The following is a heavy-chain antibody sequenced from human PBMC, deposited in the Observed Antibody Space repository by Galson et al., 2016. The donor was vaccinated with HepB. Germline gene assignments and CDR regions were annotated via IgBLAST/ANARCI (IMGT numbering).Heavy chain of an antibody. Sequence: SETLSLTCSVSGGSISSWYWNWIRQPAGRGLEWIGRMYISGSTNYNPSLKSRVTMSVDKSKNQVSLKLSSVTAADTAVYYCATGDHGFDIWGHGTVVTVSS. D-gene: IGHD2-21*01. V-gene: IGHV4-4*07. CDR3: ATGDHGFDI. CDR2: MYISGST. CDR1: GGSISSWY. J-gene: IGHJ3*02.